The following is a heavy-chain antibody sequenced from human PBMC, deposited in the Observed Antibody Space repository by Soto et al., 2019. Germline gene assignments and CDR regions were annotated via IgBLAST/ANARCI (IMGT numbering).Heavy chain of an antibody. D-gene: IGHD4-17*01. CDR1: GFTVSSYS. Sequence: EVQLVESGGGLVQPGESLRLSCVTSGFTVSSYSMNWVRQAPGKGLEWVSYISTSSDTIYYGDSVKGRFTISRDNAKNSVYLQMNSLRVEDTAVYYCARDVYGDYAIDYWGQGTLVTVSS. J-gene: IGHJ4*02. V-gene: IGHV3-48*01. CDR3: ARDVYGDYAIDY. CDR2: ISTSSDTI.